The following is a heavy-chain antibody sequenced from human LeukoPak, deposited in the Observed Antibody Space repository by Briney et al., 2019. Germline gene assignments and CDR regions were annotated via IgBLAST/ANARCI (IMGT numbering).Heavy chain of an antibody. CDR3: AKWGYDYVWGSYRTPLDI. J-gene: IGHJ3*02. V-gene: IGHV3-23*01. CDR2: ISGSGGST. CDR1: GFTFSGYA. Sequence: GGSLRLSCAASGFTFSGYAMSWVRQAPGKGLEWVSAISGSGGSTYYADSVKGRFTISRDNSKNTLYLQINSLRAEDTAVYYCAKWGYDYVWGSYRTPLDIWGQGTMVTVSS. D-gene: IGHD3-16*02.